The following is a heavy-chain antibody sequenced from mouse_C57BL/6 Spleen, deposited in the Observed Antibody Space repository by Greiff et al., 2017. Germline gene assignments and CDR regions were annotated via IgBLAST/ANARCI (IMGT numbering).Heavy chain of an antibody. CDR1: GYTFTSYW. J-gene: IGHJ4*01. Sequence: QVQLQQPGAELVMPGASVKLSCKASGYTFTSYWMHWVKQRPGQGLEWIGEIDPSDSYTNYNQKFKGKSTLTVDKSSSTAYMQLSSLTSEDSAVYYCARKILLPSYYYAMDYWGQGTSVTVSS. D-gene: IGHD1-1*01. CDR3: ARKILLPSYYYAMDY. V-gene: IGHV1-69*01. CDR2: IDPSDSYT.